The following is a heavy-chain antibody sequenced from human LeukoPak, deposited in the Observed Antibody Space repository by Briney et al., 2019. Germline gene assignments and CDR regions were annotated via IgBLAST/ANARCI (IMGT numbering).Heavy chain of an antibody. D-gene: IGHD4-23*01. J-gene: IGHJ4*02. V-gene: IGHV3-74*01. CDR1: GFTFSSYW. Sequence: GGSLRLSCAASGFTFSSYWMNSVRQAPGKGLVWVSRIASDGSSTTYADSVKGRFSISRDNAKNTLYLQMNSLRVEDTAVYYCARGRPHGNDYWGQGTLVTVSS. CDR2: IASDGSST. CDR3: ARGRPHGNDY.